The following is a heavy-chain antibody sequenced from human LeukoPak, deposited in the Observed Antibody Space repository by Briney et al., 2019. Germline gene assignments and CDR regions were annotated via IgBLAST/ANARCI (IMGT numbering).Heavy chain of an antibody. J-gene: IGHJ5*02. CDR1: GGSFSGYY. CDR2: INHNGST. CDR3: ARQSIVATIFRFVGRGGRHNWFDP. V-gene: IGHV4-34*01. Sequence: SETLSLTCAVYGGSFSGYYWSRIRQPPGKGLEWIGEINHNGSTNSNPSLKSRVTISVDTSKNQFSLKLNSVTAADTAVYYCARQSIVATIFRFVGRGGRHNWFDPWGQGTQVTVSS. D-gene: IGHD5-12*01.